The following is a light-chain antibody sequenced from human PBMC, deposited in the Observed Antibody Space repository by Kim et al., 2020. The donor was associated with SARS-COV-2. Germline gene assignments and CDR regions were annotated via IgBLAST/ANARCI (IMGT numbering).Light chain of an antibody. J-gene: IGLJ2*01. V-gene: IGLV6-57*03. CDR2: EDN. CDR1: SGSIATNY. Sequence: GAPEKTVTISGTRISGSIATNYVQWYQQRPGGAPTTVIYEDNRRPSGVPDRFSGSIDRSSNSASLIISGLKTEDEADYYCQSRVFGGGTQLTVL. CDR3: QSRV.